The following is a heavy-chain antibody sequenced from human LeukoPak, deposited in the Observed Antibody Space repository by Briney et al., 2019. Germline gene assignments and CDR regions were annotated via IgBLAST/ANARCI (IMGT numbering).Heavy chain of an antibody. CDR3: ARLYRLLWFGELSGAIDY. CDR1: GGSISSYY. CDR2: IYYSGTT. Sequence: PSETLSLTCTVSGGSISSYYWSWIRQPPGKGLEWIGYIYYSGTTNYNPSLKSRVTISVDTSKNQFSLKLSSVTAADTAVYYCARLYRLLWFGELSGAIDYWGQGTLVTVSS. V-gene: IGHV4-59*08. J-gene: IGHJ4*02. D-gene: IGHD3-10*01.